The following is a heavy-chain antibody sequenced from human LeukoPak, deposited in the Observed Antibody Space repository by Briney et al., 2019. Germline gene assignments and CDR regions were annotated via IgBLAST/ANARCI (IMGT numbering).Heavy chain of an antibody. V-gene: IGHV3-7*03. CDR3: TTDRNYYDSSGYYYVDY. CDR2: IKKDGSET. D-gene: IGHD3-22*01. CDR1: GFTFSSYS. J-gene: IGHJ4*02. Sequence: PGGSLRLSCAASGFTFSSYSMNWVRQAPGKGLEWVANIKKDGSETHYLDSVKGRFTTSRDNGKNSLHLQMNSLKTEDTAVYYCTTDRNYYDSSGYYYVDYWGQGTLVTVSS.